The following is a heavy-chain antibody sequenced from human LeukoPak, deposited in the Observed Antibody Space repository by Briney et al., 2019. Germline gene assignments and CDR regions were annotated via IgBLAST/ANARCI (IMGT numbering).Heavy chain of an antibody. Sequence: GGPLRLSCAASGFTFSSYAMSWVRQAPGKGLEWVSAILGGGDTTSYADSVKGRFTISRDNSKNTLYLQMNSLRAEDTAVYYCAKDLVSQRGVGSSEKVDYWGQGTLVTVSS. V-gene: IGHV3-23*01. J-gene: IGHJ4*02. CDR1: GFTFSSYA. CDR2: ILGGGDTT. CDR3: AKDLVSQRGVGSSEKVDY. D-gene: IGHD3-10*01.